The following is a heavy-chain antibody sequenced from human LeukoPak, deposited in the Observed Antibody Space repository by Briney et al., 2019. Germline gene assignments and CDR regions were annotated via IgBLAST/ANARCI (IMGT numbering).Heavy chain of an antibody. V-gene: IGHV4-34*01. CDR3: ARGGGYCSGGSCYYYYYYYYYMDV. CDR1: GGSFSGYY. D-gene: IGHD2-15*01. J-gene: IGHJ6*03. CDR2: LNHSGST. Sequence: PSETLSLTCAVYGGSFSGYYWSWIRKPPGKGLEWIGELNHSGSTNYNPSLKSRVTISVDPSKNQFSLKLSSVTAADTAVYYCARGGGYCSGGSCYYYYYYYYYMDVWGKGTTVTVSS.